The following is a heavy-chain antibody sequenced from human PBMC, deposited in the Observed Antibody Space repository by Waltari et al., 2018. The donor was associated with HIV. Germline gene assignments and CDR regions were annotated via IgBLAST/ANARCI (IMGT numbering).Heavy chain of an antibody. CDR3: ATGRVEGYYDSSGYNWFDP. V-gene: IGHV1-24*01. CDR1: GYTLTELS. Sequence: QVQLVQSGAEVKKPGASVKVSCTVSGYTLTELSMPCVRQAPGKGLEWMGGFDPEDGETIYAQKFQGRVTMTEDTSTDTAYMELSSLRSEDTAVYYCATGRVEGYYDSSGYNWFDPWGQGTLVTVSS. J-gene: IGHJ5*02. CDR2: FDPEDGET. D-gene: IGHD3-22*01.